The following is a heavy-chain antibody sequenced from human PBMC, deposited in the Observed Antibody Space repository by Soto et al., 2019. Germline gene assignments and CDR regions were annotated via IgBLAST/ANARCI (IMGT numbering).Heavy chain of an antibody. Sequence: GASVKVSCKSSGYAFTGYYIHGVRQAPGQGLEWMGWINPNSGDTNYAQKFQGRVTMTRDTSFSTAYMELSSLRSDDTAVYYCATRYSYVHFWGQGTLVTVSS. V-gene: IGHV1-2*02. CDR2: INPNSGDT. CDR1: GYAFTGYY. D-gene: IGHD5-18*01. J-gene: IGHJ4*02. CDR3: ATRYSYVHF.